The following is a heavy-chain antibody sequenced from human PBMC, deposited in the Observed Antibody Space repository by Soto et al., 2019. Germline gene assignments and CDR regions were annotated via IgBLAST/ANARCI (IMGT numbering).Heavy chain of an antibody. CDR2: IYYSGST. D-gene: IGHD4-17*01. Sequence: PSETLSLTCTVSGGPISSGDYYWSWIRQPPGKGLEWIGYIYYSGSTYYNPSLKSRVTISVDTSKNQFSLKLSSVTAADTAVYYCARGGLPRTPFDYWGQGTLVTVSS. V-gene: IGHV4-30-4*01. CDR1: GGPISSGDYY. CDR3: ARGGLPRTPFDY. J-gene: IGHJ4*02.